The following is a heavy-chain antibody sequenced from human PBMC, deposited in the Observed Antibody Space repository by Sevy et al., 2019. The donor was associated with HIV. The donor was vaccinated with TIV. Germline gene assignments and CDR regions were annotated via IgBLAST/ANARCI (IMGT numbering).Heavy chain of an antibody. CDR3: ASGEKYCSGGSCYFHLDY. CDR2: INVYNGNA. Sequence: ASVKVSCKASGYTFTSYGINWVRQAPGQGLELMGWINVYNGNANYAQKLQGRGTMTTDTSTSTAYMELRSLRSDDTALYYCASGEKYCSGGSCYFHLDYWGQGTLVTVSS. D-gene: IGHD2-15*01. CDR1: GYTFTSYG. V-gene: IGHV1-18*01. J-gene: IGHJ4*02.